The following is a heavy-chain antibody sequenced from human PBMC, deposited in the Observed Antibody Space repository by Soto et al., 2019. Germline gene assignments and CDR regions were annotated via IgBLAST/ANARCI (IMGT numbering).Heavy chain of an antibody. CDR2: IKQDGSEK. D-gene: IGHD6-13*01. CDR1: GFTFSSYG. CDR3: AREEAAGELGDY. J-gene: IGHJ4*02. V-gene: IGHV3-7*01. Sequence: GGSLRLSCAASGFTFSSYGMHWVRQAPGKGLEWVANIKQDGSEKYYVDSVKGRFTISRDNAKNSLYLQMNSLRAEDTAVYYCAREEAAGELGDYWGQGTLVTVSS.